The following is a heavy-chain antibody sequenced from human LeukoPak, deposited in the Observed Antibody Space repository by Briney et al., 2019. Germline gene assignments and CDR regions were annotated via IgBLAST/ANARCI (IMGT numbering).Heavy chain of an antibody. V-gene: IGHV3-9*01. CDR1: GFTFDDYA. Sequence: AGRSLRLSCAASGFTFDDYAMHWVRQAPGKGLEWVSGISWNSGSIGYADSVKGRFTISRDNSKNTLYLQMNSLRAEDTAVYYCAKGMVAATIFNAFDIWGQGTMVTVSS. CDR2: ISWNSGSI. CDR3: AKGMVAATIFNAFDI. J-gene: IGHJ3*02. D-gene: IGHD2-15*01.